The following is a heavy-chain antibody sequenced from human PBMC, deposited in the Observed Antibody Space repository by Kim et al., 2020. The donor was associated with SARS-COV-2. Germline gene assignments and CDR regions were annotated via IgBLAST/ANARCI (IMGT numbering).Heavy chain of an antibody. Sequence: KGRFTISRDNAKNSLYLQMNSLRAEDTAVYYCARDRGIAVAGRKAYGMDVWGQGTTVTVSS. CDR3: ARDRGIAVAGRKAYGMDV. J-gene: IGHJ6*02. D-gene: IGHD6-19*01. V-gene: IGHV3-11*06.